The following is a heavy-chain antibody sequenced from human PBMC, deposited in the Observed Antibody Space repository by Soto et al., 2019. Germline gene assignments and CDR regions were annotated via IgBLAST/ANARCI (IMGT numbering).Heavy chain of an antibody. CDR1: GFIFSGHT. J-gene: IGHJ4*02. Sequence: GGSLRLSCAASGFIFSGHTMSWVRQAPGTGLEWVSSIDQTGAYTNYADSVKGRFPISRDNSRNTLDLQMNSLRAADTALYYCVSRIFAHFDHWAQGPPVTVSS. CDR2: IDQTGAYT. V-gene: IGHV3-23*05. D-gene: IGHD3-3*01. CDR3: VSRIFAHFDH.